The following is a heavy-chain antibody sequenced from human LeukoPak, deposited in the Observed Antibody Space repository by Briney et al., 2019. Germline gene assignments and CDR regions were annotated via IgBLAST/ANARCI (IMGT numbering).Heavy chain of an antibody. CDR1: GYTFTGYY. J-gene: IGHJ5*02. Sequence: ASVKVSCKASGYTFTGYYMHWVRQAPGQGLEWMGWINPNSGGTNYAQKFQGRVTMTRDTSISTAYMELSRLRSDDTAVYYCARVMYYYGSGSYIERIREDNWFDPWGQGTLVTVSS. D-gene: IGHD3-10*01. CDR3: ARVMYYYGSGSYIERIREDNWFDP. V-gene: IGHV1-2*02. CDR2: INPNSGGT.